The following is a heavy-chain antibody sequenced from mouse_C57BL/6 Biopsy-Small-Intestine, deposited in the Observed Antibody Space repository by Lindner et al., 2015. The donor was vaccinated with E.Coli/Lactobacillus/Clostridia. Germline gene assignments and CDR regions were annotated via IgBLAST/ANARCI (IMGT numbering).Heavy chain of an antibody. J-gene: IGHJ3*01. CDR2: IYPGDGDT. V-gene: IGHV1-82*01. CDR3: ARGDVFAY. CDR1: GYAFSSSW. D-gene: IGHD2-13*01. Sequence: VQLQESGPELVKPGASVKISCKASGYAFSSSWMNWVKQRPGKGLEWIGRIYPGDGDTNYNGKFKGKATLTADKSSSTAYMQLSSPTSEDSAVYFCARGDVFAYWGQGTLVTVSA.